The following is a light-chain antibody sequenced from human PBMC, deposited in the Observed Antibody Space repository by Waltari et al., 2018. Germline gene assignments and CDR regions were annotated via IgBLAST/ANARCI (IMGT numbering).Light chain of an antibody. CDR2: EGS. V-gene: IGLV2-23*01. CDR3: CSYAGSSWV. J-gene: IGLJ3*02. CDR1: SSDVGSYNL. Sequence: QSALTQPASVSGSPGQSITISCTGTSSDVGSYNLVSWYQQHPGKAPKLMIYEGSKRPSGVSTRFSGSKSGNTASLTIYGLQAEDEADYYCCSYAGSSWVFGGGTKLTVL.